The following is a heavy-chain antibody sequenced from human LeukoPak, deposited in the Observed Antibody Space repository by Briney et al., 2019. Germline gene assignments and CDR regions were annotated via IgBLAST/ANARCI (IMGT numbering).Heavy chain of an antibody. CDR3: ARSPEAILYPNWFDP. D-gene: IGHD2-8*01. J-gene: IGHJ5*02. V-gene: IGHV4-59*01. Sequence: SETLSLTCTVSGGSISSYYWSWIRQPPGKGLEWIGYIYYSGSTNYNPSPKSRVTISVDTSKNQFSLKLSSVTAADTAVYYCARSPEAILYPNWFDPWGRGTLVTVSS. CDR1: GGSISSYY. CDR2: IYYSGST.